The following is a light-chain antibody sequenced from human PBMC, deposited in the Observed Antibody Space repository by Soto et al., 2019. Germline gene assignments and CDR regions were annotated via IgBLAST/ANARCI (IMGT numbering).Light chain of an antibody. CDR1: QIVSSN. J-gene: IGKJ1*01. CDR3: QQYNNWPPAT. CDR2: RAS. Sequence: EIVLTQSPGTLSLSPGERATLSCRASQIVSSNLAWYQQKPGQAPRLLIYRASTRATDIPARFSGSGSGTEFTLTISSLQSEDFAVYYCQQYNNWPPATFGQGTKVDIK. V-gene: IGKV3-15*01.